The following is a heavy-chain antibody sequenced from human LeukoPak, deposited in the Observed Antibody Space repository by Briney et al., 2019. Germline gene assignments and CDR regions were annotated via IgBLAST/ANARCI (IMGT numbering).Heavy chain of an antibody. J-gene: IGHJ3*02. CDR2: IYHSGST. V-gene: IGHV4-4*02. CDR3: ARGGYDFGAFEI. D-gene: IGHD5-12*01. CDR1: GGSISSINW. Sequence: SETLSLTCAVSGGSISSINWWSWVRQPPGKGLEWIGEIYHSGSTNYNPSPKSRVTISVDRSKNQFSLNLNSVTAADTAVYYCARGGYDFGAFEIWGQGTMVTVSS.